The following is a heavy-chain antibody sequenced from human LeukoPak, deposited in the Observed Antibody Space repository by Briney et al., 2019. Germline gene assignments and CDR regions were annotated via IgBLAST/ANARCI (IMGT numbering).Heavy chain of an antibody. D-gene: IGHD2-2*01. CDR1: GGSISSSSYY. V-gene: IGHV4-39*01. J-gene: IGHJ3*02. Sequence: SETLSLTCTVSGGSISSSSYYWGWIRQPPGKGLEWIGSIYYSGSTYYNPSLKSRVTISVDTSKNQFSLKLGSVTAADTAVYYCARPIVVVPAAMFAGDAFDIWGQGTMVTVSS. CDR2: IYYSGST. CDR3: ARPIVVVPAAMFAGDAFDI.